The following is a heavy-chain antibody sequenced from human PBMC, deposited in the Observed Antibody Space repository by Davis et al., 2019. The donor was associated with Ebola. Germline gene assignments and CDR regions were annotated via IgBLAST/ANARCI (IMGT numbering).Heavy chain of an antibody. Sequence: GESLKISCAASGFTFSSYSMNWVRQAPGKGLEWVSYISSSSSTIYYADSVKGRFTISRDNAKNSLYLQMNSLRDEDTAVYYCARDHPWYSSGWYGFAFDIWGQGTMVTVSS. CDR3: ARDHPWYSSGWYGFAFDI. D-gene: IGHD6-19*01. CDR2: ISSSSSTI. CDR1: GFTFSSYS. J-gene: IGHJ3*02. V-gene: IGHV3-48*02.